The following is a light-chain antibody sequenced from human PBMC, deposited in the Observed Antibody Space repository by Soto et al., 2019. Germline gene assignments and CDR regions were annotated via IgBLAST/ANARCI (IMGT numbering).Light chain of an antibody. CDR2: KAS. CDR3: QQYNSYSPYT. J-gene: IGKJ2*01. CDR1: QSISSW. Sequence: DIQMTQSPSTLFASVGDRVTITCRASQSISSWLAWYQQKPGKAPKLLIYKASSLESGVPSRFSGSGPGTEYTPTISSLQPDDFATYYCQQYNSYSPYTFGQGTKLEIK. V-gene: IGKV1-5*03.